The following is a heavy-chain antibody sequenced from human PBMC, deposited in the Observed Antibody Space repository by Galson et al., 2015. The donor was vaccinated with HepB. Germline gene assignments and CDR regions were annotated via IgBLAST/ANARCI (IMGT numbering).Heavy chain of an antibody. CDR3: ARDSSGSSGYHFDY. D-gene: IGHD3-22*01. J-gene: IGHJ4*02. CDR1: GYTFTSYG. Sequence: SVKVSCKASGYTFTSYGISWVRQAPGQGLEWMGWIRAYNGNTNYAQKLQGRVTMTTDTSTSTAYMELRSLRSDDTAVYYCARDSSGSSGYHFDYWGLGTLVTVSS. V-gene: IGHV1-18*01. CDR2: IRAYNGNT.